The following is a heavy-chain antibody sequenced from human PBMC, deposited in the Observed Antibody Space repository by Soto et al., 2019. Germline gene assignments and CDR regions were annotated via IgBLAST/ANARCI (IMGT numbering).Heavy chain of an antibody. CDR2: IIPIFGTA. CDR1: GGTFSSYA. D-gene: IGHD6-19*01. J-gene: IGHJ6*02. CDR3: ARGEGLGSSGDYYGMDV. V-gene: IGHV1-69*13. Sequence: ASVKVSCKASGGTFSSYAISWVRQAPGQGLEWMGGIIPIFGTANYAQKFQGRVTITADESTSTAYMELSSLRSEDTAVYYCARGEGLGSSGDYYGMDVWGQGTTVTVSS.